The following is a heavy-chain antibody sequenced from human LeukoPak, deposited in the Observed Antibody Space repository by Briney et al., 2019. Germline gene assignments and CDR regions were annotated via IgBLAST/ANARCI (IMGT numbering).Heavy chain of an antibody. D-gene: IGHD5-12*01. V-gene: IGHV3-48*01. CDR2: IRSTGDT. CDR1: GFIFSQYS. J-gene: IGHJ5*02. CDR3: ARDAGNSGYGCDL. Sequence: PSGGSLRLSCAASGFIFSQYSINWVRQAPGKGLEWVSHIRSTGDTFYADFVKGRFTISRDNARNSLYLQMNSLRAEDTAMYYCARDAGNSGYGCDLWGQGTLVTVSS.